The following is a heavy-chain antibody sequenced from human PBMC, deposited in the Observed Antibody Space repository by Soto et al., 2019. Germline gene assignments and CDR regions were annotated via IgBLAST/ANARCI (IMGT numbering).Heavy chain of an antibody. D-gene: IGHD2-2*02. CDR3: ARDAPPGVVVPAAIGGNYYYYGMDV. CDR2: IYYSGST. Sequence: PSETLSLTCTVSGGSISSGDYYWSWIRQPPGKGLEWIGYIYYSGSTYYNPSLKSRVTISVDTSKNQFSLKLGSVTAADTAVYYCARDAPPGVVVPAAIGGNYYYYGMDVWGQGTTVTVSS. V-gene: IGHV4-30-4*01. CDR1: GGSISSGDYY. J-gene: IGHJ6*02.